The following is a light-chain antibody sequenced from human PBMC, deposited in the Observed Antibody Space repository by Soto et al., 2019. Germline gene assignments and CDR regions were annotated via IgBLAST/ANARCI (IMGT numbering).Light chain of an antibody. CDR1: QSVSNY. V-gene: IGKV3-15*01. CDR3: QQYNNRLT. J-gene: IGKJ5*01. Sequence: EILMTQSPATLSVSPGERATLSCRPSQSVSNYLAWYQQKPGQAPRLLIYGTSTRATGIPARFSGSGSGTEFTLTISSLQSEDFAVYYCQQYNNRLTFGQGTRLEIK. CDR2: GTS.